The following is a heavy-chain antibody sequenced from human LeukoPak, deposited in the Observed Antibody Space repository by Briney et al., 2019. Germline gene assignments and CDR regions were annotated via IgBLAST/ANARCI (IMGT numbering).Heavy chain of an antibody. CDR1: GGSISSSSYY. CDR2: IYYSGST. D-gene: IGHD4-17*01. CDR3: ASLYGDPSGWYFDL. J-gene: IGHJ2*01. Sequence: SSETLSLTCTVSGGSISSSSYYWGWIRQPPGKGLEWIGSIYYSGSTYYNPSLKSRVTISVDTSKNQFSLKLSSVTTADTAVYYCASLYGDPSGWYFDLWGRGTLVTVSS. V-gene: IGHV4-39*07.